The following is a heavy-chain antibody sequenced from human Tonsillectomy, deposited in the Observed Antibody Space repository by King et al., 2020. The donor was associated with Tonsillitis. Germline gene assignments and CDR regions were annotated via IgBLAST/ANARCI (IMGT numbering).Heavy chain of an antibody. D-gene: IGHD3-10*01. CDR1: GFTFDDYA. Sequence: QLVQSGGGLVQPGRSLRLSCAASGFTFDDYARNWFRQAQGKGREWVSVISGNGGSKANPDSVKGRFTFSRDNAKNSLYLQMNSLRAEDTALYYCARGYGSGSYYLYYYYGMDVWGQGTTVTVSS. CDR3: ARGYGSGSYYLYYYYGMDV. CDR2: ISGNGGSK. J-gene: IGHJ6*02. V-gene: IGHV3-9*01.